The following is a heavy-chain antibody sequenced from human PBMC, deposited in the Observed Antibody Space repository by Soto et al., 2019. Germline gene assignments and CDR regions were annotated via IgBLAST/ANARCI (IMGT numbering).Heavy chain of an antibody. CDR3: ARHEYREYSYGYGSFDP. D-gene: IGHD5-18*01. V-gene: IGHV5-10-1*01. CDR2: IDPSDSYT. J-gene: IGHJ5*02. CDR1: GYSFTSYW. Sequence: PXESLKISCKGSGYSFTSYWISWVRQRPGKGLEWMGRIDPSDSYTNYSPSFQGHVTISADKSISTAYLQWSSLKASDTAMYYCARHEYREYSYGYGSFDPWGQGTLVTVSS.